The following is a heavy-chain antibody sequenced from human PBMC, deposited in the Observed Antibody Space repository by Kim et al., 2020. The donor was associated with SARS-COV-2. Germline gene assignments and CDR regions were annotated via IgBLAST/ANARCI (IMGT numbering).Heavy chain of an antibody. CDR3: AGSGGSFDY. J-gene: IGHJ4*02. Sequence: GSTSYAQKFQGRVTMTRDTSTSTVYMELSSLRSEDTAVYYCAGSGGSFDYWGQGTLVTVSS. V-gene: IGHV1-46*01. D-gene: IGHD2-15*01. CDR2: GST.